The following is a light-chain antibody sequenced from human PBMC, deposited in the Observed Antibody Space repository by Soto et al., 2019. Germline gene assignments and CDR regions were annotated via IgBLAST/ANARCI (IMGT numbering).Light chain of an antibody. CDR3: HQYNDWPTWT. Sequence: EIVMTQSPATLSVSPGERATLSCRASQSVRSKLAWYQQKPGQAPRLLIYDAITRATGIPARFSGGGSGTEFTLTISSLQSEDFAVYFCHQYNDWPTWTFGQGTKVEIK. CDR1: QSVRSK. V-gene: IGKV3-15*01. J-gene: IGKJ1*01. CDR2: DAI.